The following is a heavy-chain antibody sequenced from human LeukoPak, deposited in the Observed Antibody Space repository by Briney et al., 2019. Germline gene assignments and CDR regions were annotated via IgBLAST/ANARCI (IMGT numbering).Heavy chain of an antibody. CDR2: INPNSGGT. CDR1: GYTFTGYY. J-gene: IGHJ3*02. CDR3: ARFPLVGARGGDAFDI. D-gene: IGHD1-26*01. Sequence: GASVKVSCKASGYTFTGYYMHWVRQAPGQGLEWMEWINPNSGGTNYAQKFQGWVTMTRDTSISTAYMELSRLRSDDTAVYYCARFPLVGARGGDAFDIWGQGTMVTVSS. V-gene: IGHV1-2*04.